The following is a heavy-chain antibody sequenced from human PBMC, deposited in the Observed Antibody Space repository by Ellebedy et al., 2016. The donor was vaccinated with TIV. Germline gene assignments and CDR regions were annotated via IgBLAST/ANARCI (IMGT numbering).Heavy chain of an antibody. CDR3: ASNYYDSSGYYY. D-gene: IGHD3-22*01. CDR2: ISYDGSNK. J-gene: IGHJ4*02. V-gene: IGHV3-30*01. Sequence: GESLKISCAASGFTFSSYAMHWVRQAPGKGLEWVAVISYDGSNKYYADSVKGRFTISRDNSKNTLYLQMNSLRAEDTAVYYCASNYYDSSGYYYWGQGTLVTVSS. CDR1: GFTFSSYA.